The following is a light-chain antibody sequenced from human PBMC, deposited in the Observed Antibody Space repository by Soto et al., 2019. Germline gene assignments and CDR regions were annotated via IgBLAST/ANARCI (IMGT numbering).Light chain of an antibody. CDR3: QQRGDWPPT. CDR2: NSF. J-gene: IGKJ3*01. V-gene: IGKV3-11*01. Sequence: EIVLTQSPATLSLSPGETATLSCRASQSVTTYLPWYQQKPGQAPRLLIYNSFNRAAGIPARFSGSGSETDFTLTISNLEPEDFAVYYCQQRGDWPPTFGPGTKVDIK. CDR1: QSVTTY.